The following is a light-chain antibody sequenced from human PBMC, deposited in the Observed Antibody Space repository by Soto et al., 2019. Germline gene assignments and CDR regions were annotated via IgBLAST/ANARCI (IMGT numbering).Light chain of an antibody. CDR1: SGSIASNY. CDR2: EDN. V-gene: IGLV6-57*01. J-gene: IGLJ2*01. CDR3: QSYDSSNVV. Sequence: NFMLTQPHSVSESPGKTVTISCTRSSGSIASNYVQWYQQRPGSSPTTVIYEDNQRPSGVPDRFSASIDSSSNSASLTISGLKTEDEADYYCQSYDSSNVVFGGGTKLTVL.